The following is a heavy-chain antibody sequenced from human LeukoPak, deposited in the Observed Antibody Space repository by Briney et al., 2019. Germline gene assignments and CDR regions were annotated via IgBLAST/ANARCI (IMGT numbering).Heavy chain of an antibody. CDR1: GGFFTSYA. J-gene: IGHJ3*02. CDR3: ARDTPHYYGSGSYVLDAFDI. D-gene: IGHD3-10*01. V-gene: IGHV1-69*13. Sequence: ASVKVSCKASGGFFTSYAISWVRQAPGQGLEWMGGIIPIFGTANYAQKFQGRVTITADESTSTAYMELSSLRSEDTAVYCCARDTPHYYGSGSYVLDAFDIWGQGTMVTVSS. CDR2: IIPIFGTA.